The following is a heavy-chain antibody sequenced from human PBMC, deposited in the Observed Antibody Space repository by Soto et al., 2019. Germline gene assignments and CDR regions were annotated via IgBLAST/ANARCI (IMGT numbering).Heavy chain of an antibody. Sequence: SETLSLTCTVSGGSISSYYWSWIRQPPGKGLEWIGYIYYSGSTNYNPSLKSRVTISVDTSKNQFSLKLSSVTAADTAVYYCANGGYSYGQPGGWFDPWGQGTLVTVSS. CDR3: ANGGYSYGQPGGWFDP. CDR2: IYYSGST. CDR1: GGSISSYY. D-gene: IGHD5-18*01. J-gene: IGHJ5*02. V-gene: IGHV4-59*01.